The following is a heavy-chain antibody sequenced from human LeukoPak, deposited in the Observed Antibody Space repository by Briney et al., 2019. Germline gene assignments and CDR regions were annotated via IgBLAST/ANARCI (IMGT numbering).Heavy chain of an antibody. J-gene: IGHJ4*02. CDR2: ISGNGGST. CDR3: AKDVFELYDIYDH. CDR1: GFTFSNYA. Sequence: GSLRLSXTASGFTFSNYAMSWVRQAPGKGLEWVSAISGNGGSTFDADSVKGRFTISRDNSKNTLYLQMNSLRAEDTAIYYCAKDVFELYDIYDHWGQGTLVTVSS. V-gene: IGHV3-23*01. D-gene: IGHD3-9*01.